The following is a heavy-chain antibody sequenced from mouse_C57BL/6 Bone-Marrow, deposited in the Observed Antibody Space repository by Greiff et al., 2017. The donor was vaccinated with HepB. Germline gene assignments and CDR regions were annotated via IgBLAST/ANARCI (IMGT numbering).Heavy chain of an antibody. D-gene: IGHD1-1*01. CDR2: INPYNGDT. V-gene: IGHV1-20*01. CDR3: AREITTVVATDYAMDY. J-gene: IGHJ4*01. Sequence: VQLKEPGPELVKPGDSVKISCKASGYSFTGYFMNWVMQSHGKSLEWIGRINPYNGDTFYNQKFKGKATLTVDKSSSTAHMELRSLTSEDSAVYYCAREITTVVATDYAMDYWGQGTSVTVSS. CDR1: GYSFTGYF.